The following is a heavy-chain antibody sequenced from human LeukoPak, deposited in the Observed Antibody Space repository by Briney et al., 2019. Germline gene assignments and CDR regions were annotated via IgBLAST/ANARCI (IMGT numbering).Heavy chain of an antibody. D-gene: IGHD1-20*01. J-gene: IGHJ4*02. CDR2: INTDSTTT. CDR1: GFTFSKYS. V-gene: IGHV3-48*02. Sequence: GGSLRLSCAASGFTFSKYSMTWVRQAPGKGLEWVSFINTDSTTTYYADSVRGRFTISRDNAKNSLYLQMNSLRDEDTAIYYCARDNWKDCWGQGTLVTVSP. CDR3: ARDNWKDC.